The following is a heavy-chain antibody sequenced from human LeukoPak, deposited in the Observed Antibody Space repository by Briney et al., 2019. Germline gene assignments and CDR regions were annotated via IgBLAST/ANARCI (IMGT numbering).Heavy chain of an antibody. D-gene: IGHD5-12*01. V-gene: IGHV3-48*03. J-gene: IGHJ4*02. CDR1: GFTFSSYE. Sequence: GGSLRLSCAASGFTFSSYEMNWVRQAPGKGLEWVPYISSSGSTIYYADSVKGRFTISRDNAKNSLYLQMNSLRAEDTAVYYCAREYHSGYADYWGQGTLVTVSS. CDR2: ISSSGSTI. CDR3: AREYHSGYADY.